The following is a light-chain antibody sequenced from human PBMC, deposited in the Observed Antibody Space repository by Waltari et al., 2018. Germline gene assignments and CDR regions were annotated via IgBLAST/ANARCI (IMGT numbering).Light chain of an antibody. CDR3: AAWDDSLSGPV. CDR1: SSNIGSNY. V-gene: IGLV1-47*01. CDR2: RHN. Sequence: QSVVTQPPSASGTPGQRVTIPCSGSSSNIGSNYVYCFQQLPGTAPKLLIYRHNQRPSGVPDRFSGSKSGTSASLAISGLRSEDEADYYCAAWDDSLSGPVFGGGTKLTVL. J-gene: IGLJ2*01.